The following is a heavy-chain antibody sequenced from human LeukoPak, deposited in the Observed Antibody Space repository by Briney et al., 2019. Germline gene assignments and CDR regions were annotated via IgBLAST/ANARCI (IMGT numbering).Heavy chain of an antibody. Sequence: GGSLRLSCAASGFTFNSNGMSWVRQAPGKGLEWVSAISGSGGSTYYADSVKGRFTISRDNSKNTLYLQMNSLRAEDTAVYYCAKDPLFLGGIVVPAASGSSYNWFDPWGQGTLVTVSS. CDR2: ISGSGGST. J-gene: IGHJ5*02. CDR1: GFTFNSNG. V-gene: IGHV3-23*01. D-gene: IGHD2-2*01. CDR3: AKDPLFLGGIVVPAASGSSYNWFDP.